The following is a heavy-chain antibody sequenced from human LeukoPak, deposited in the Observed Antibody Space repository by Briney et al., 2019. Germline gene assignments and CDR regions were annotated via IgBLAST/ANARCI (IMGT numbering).Heavy chain of an antibody. V-gene: IGHV3-23*01. CDR1: GLTFSTSG. CDR2: ISSSGGTT. J-gene: IGHJ4*02. Sequence: GGSLRLSCAASGLTFSTSGMTWVRQAPGKGLEWVSDISSSGGTTHYADSVKGRFTISRDNSKNTLYLQMNSLRVEDTAVYYCTKGTHGDYWGQGTLVTVSS. CDR3: TKGTHGDY. D-gene: IGHD3/OR15-3a*01.